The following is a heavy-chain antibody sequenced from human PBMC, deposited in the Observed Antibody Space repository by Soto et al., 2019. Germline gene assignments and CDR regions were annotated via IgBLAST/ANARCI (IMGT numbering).Heavy chain of an antibody. CDR1: GFSFNFYG. V-gene: IGHV3-33*01. Sequence: QMQLEESGGGVVQPGGSLRLSCGSSGFSFNFYGMHWVRQAPGKGLEWVAFIWYDGTSTLCADSVKGRFTISRDNSRGTLFLRMNSLRAEDTAVYYCARDGTPQVFMEKGHYNYYSGMDAWGQGTTVLVSS. J-gene: IGHJ6*02. CDR2: IWYDGTST. CDR3: ARDGTPQVFMEKGHYNYYSGMDA. D-gene: IGHD3-3*01.